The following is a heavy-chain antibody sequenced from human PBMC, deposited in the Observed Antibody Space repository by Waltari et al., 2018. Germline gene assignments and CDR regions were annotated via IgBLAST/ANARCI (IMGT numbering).Heavy chain of an antibody. Sequence: EEQLVASGGRGVRPWESLRLHCAASGFDFDFSCLAWVRQRPGKGLEWVSSINWNGENSYHADSAEGRFTVTRDNVKKSLYLQMNSLTAEDTALYFCAREGGYSYYNNYFDLWGQGTLVTVSS. V-gene: IGHV3-20*04. CDR1: GFDFDFSC. CDR3: AREGGYSYYNNYFDL. D-gene: IGHD3-10*01. J-gene: IGHJ4*02. CDR2: INWNGENS.